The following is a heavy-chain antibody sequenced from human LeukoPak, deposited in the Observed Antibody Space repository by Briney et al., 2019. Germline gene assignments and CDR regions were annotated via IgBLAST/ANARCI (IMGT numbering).Heavy chain of an antibody. D-gene: IGHD1-14*01. V-gene: IGHV3-21*01. J-gene: IGHJ6*03. CDR2: ISSSSSYI. CDR3: ASSTGPKTRYYMDV. CDR1: GFTFSSYS. Sequence: GGSLRLSCAASGFTFSSYSMNWVRQAPGKGLEWVSSISSSSSYIYYADSVKGRFTISRDNAKNSLYLQMNSLRAEDTAVYYCASSTGPKTRYYMDVWGKGTTVTVSS.